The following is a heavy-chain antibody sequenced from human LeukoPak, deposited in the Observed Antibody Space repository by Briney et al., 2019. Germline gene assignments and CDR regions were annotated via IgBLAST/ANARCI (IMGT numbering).Heavy chain of an antibody. Sequence: ASVEVSCKASGYTFTSYAMHWVRQAPGQRLEWMGWINAGNGNTKYSQKFQGRVTITRDTSASTAYMGLSSLRSEDTAVYYCARMADFFLDADYYYGMDVWGQGTTVTVSS. CDR2: INAGNGNT. CDR1: GYTFTSYA. CDR3: ARMADFFLDADYYYGMDV. J-gene: IGHJ6*02. D-gene: IGHD3-3*01. V-gene: IGHV1-3*01.